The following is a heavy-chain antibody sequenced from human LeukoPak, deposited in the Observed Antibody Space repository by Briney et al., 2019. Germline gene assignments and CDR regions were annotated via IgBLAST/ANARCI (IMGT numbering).Heavy chain of an antibody. CDR1: GYTFTNYA. CDR2: IDPNTGNP. Sequence: ASVKVSCKASGYTFTNYAMNWVRQAPGQGLQWMGWIDPNTGNPTYAQGFTGRFVFSLDTSVSTTYLQISSLKPEDTAVYYCARAYQHLGGLSFPGSWGQGTLVTVSS. D-gene: IGHD3-16*01. J-gene: IGHJ5*02. CDR3: ARAYQHLGGLSFPGS. V-gene: IGHV7-4-1*02.